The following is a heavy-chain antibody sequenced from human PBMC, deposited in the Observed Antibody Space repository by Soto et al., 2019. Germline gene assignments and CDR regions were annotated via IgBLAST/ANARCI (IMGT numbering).Heavy chain of an antibody. CDR1: VFTFTSHD. D-gene: IGHD2-21*01. J-gene: IGHJ4*02. CDR2: MHTNTNSS. CDR3: AREVVEVDDTTSLYLDH. Sequence: APVKVSCKTSVFTFTSHDIHCVRQATGQGLERLGWMHTNTNSSDCALRFQARFTLSWHTSISTAYMEMRRLTFDGTAVYFCAREVVEVDDTTSLYLDHWGQGTQGTVSS. V-gene: IGHV1-8*01.